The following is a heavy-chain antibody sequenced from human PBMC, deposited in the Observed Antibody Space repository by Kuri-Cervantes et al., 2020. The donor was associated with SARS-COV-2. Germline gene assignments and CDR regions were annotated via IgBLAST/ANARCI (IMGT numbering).Heavy chain of an antibody. J-gene: IGHJ1*01. CDR3: ARAIGDSGGYHIQH. CDR1: GFTVSSNY. V-gene: IGHV3-66*02. CDR2: IYSGGSP. Sequence: GESLKISCAASGFTVSSNYMSWVSQAPGKGLECVSVIYSGGSPYYADSVKGRFTISRDNSKNTLYLQVNSLRAEYTAVYYCARAIGDSGGYHIQHWGQGTLVTVSS. D-gene: IGHD1-26*01.